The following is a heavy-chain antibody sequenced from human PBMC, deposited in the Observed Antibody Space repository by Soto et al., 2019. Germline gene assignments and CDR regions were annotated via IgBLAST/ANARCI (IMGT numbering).Heavy chain of an antibody. J-gene: IGHJ6*02. CDR1: GFTFSNFD. V-gene: IGHV3-13*05. CDR3: ARAYTGRLPRRADYYYAMDV. D-gene: IGHD2-2*02. Sequence: GGSLRLSCATSGFTFSNFDMHWVRQVPGKGLEWVSAIGAARDPYYLGSVKGRSTISRENAKNSVYLQMNDLRAGDSAVYYCARAYTGRLPRRADYYYAMDVWGQGTTVTVSS. CDR2: IGAARDP.